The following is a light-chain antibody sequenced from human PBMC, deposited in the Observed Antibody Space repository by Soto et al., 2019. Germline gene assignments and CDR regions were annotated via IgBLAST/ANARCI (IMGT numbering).Light chain of an antibody. CDR2: DVN. CDR1: NRNIGFYTF. V-gene: IGLV2-11*01. CDR3: CSYAGTYTCV. J-gene: IGLJ1*01. Sequence: HSVRPQPRLVSGSPGQSFTISCTGTNRNIGFYTFVSWYRQHPHTAPHLVIYDVNKLPSAVPDRFFGSKSGNTASLTIFALQAYDEADYYCCSYAGTYTCVFGIGPKV.